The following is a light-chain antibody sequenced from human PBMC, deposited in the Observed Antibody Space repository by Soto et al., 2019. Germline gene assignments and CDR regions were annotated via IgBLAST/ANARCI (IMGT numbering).Light chain of an antibody. J-gene: IGKJ1*01. CDR1: EPVATD. CDR2: GAS. Sequence: EVLMTQSPATLSVSPGERATLSCRASEPVATDLAWYQQKPGRAPRLLISGASTRAAGISDRFRGSGSGTEFTLTISSLRSEDSAIYYCQQYFEWPPMTFGQGTKVDIK. CDR3: QQYFEWPPMT. V-gene: IGKV3-15*01.